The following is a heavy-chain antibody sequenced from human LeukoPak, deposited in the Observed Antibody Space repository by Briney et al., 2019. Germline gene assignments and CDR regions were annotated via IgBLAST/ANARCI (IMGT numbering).Heavy chain of an antibody. J-gene: IGHJ4*02. CDR3: AKDPDG. Sequence: PGRSLRLSCAASGFTFSSYGMHWVRQAPGKGLEWVAVKWYDGSNKYYADSVKGRFTISRDNSKNTLYLQMNSLRAEDTAVYYCAKDPDGWGQGTLVTVSS. CDR2: KWYDGSNK. CDR1: GFTFSSYG. V-gene: IGHV3-33*06. D-gene: IGHD4-17*01.